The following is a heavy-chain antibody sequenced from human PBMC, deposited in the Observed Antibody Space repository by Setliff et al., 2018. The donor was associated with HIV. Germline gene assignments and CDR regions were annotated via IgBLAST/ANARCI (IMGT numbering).Heavy chain of an antibody. D-gene: IGHD2-15*01. CDR3: ARHHYSNWFDP. CDR1: GGSISGYY. Sequence: PSETLSLTCTVSGGSISGYYWGWIRQPPGKGLEWVGTVYYTGNTFYNPSLRNRVTISVDTSKNYLSLKVTSVSAADAAVYYCARHHYSNWFDPWGQGTLVTVSS. CDR2: VYYTGNT. J-gene: IGHJ5*02. V-gene: IGHV4-39*01.